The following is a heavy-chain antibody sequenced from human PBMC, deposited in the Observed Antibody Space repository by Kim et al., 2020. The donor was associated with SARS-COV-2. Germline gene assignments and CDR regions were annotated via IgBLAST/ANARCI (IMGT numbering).Heavy chain of an antibody. CDR3: ARQYDFWSGYYAY. D-gene: IGHD3-3*01. Sequence: YNPSLRSGVTISVDTSKNQFSLKLSSVTAADTAVYYCARQYDFWSGYYAYWGQGTLVTVSS. J-gene: IGHJ4*02. V-gene: IGHV4-34*01.